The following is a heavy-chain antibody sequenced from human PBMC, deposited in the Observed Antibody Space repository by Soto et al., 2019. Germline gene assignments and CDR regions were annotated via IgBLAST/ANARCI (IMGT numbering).Heavy chain of an antibody. CDR3: ASLDGQDYYYMDV. CDR1: GYTFTSYG. Sequence: QVQLVQSGAEVKKPGATVKVSCKASGYTFTSYGISWVRQAPGQGLEWMGWISAYNGNTNYAQKLQGRVTMTTDTSTSTAYTELRSLRSDDTAVYYCASLDGQDYYYMDVWGKGTTVTVSS. CDR2: ISAYNGNT. J-gene: IGHJ6*03. D-gene: IGHD3-3*01. V-gene: IGHV1-18*01.